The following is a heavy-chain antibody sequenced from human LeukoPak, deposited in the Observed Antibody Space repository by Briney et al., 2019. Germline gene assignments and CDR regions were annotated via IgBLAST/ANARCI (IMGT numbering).Heavy chain of an antibody. CDR3: ARRAHVGEPAA. CDR2: IYYSGST. J-gene: IGHJ5*02. V-gene: IGHV4-59*01. CDR1: GGSISSYY. Sequence: SETLSLTCTVSGGSISSYYWSWIRQPPGKGLEWIGYIYYSGSTNYNPSLKSRVTISVDTSKNQFSLKLSSVTAADTAVYYCARRAHVGEPAAWGQGTLVTVSS.